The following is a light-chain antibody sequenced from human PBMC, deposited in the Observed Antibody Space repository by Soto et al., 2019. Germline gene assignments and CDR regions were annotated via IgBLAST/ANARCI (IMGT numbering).Light chain of an antibody. CDR1: QSLLHSNGYNY. J-gene: IGKJ4*01. CDR2: LGS. CDR3: MQALQTPLT. Sequence: DIVMTQSPLSLPVTPGAPASISCRSSQSLLHSNGYNYLDWYLQKPGQSPQFLIYLGSNRASGVPDRFSGSGSGTDFTLKIRRVEAEDVGVYYCMQALQTPLTFGGGTKVEIK. V-gene: IGKV2-28*01.